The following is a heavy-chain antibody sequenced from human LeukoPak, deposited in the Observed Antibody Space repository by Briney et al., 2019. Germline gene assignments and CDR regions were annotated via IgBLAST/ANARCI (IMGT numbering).Heavy chain of an antibody. CDR1: GFTFSNYA. D-gene: IGHD3-10*01. Sequence: GGSLRLSCAASGFTFSNYAMSWVRQAPGRGLEWVSALSGSGGSTYYADSVKGRFTISRDNSKNTLYLQMNSLRAEDTAVYYCAKGRFSYGSGSYHHYWGQGTLVTVSS. J-gene: IGHJ4*02. V-gene: IGHV3-23*01. CDR2: LSGSGGST. CDR3: AKGRFSYGSGSYHHY.